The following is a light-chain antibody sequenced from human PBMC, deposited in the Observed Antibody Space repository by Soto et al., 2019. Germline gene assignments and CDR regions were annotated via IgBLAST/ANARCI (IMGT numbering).Light chain of an antibody. CDR3: SSYTSSSTL. J-gene: IGLJ1*01. Sequence: QSVLAQPASVSGSPGQSITISCTGTSGFVGSFSLVSWYQQHPGKAPKVMIYAVTDRPSGVSSRFSGSKSGNTASLTISGLQAEDEADYYCSSYTSSSTLFGTGTKVTVL. CDR2: AVT. CDR1: SGFVGSFSL. V-gene: IGLV2-14*02.